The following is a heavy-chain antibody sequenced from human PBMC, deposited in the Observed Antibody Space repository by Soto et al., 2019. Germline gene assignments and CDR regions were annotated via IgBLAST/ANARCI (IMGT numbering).Heavy chain of an antibody. Sequence: AGGSMRLSCAASGFTFSSYIRNWVRQAPGKGLEWVSSISSSSSYIYYADSVKGRFTISRDNAKNSLYLQMNSLRAEDTAVYYCARDILGRRIAVITGLYYYGMDVWGQGTTVTVSS. V-gene: IGHV3-21*01. CDR3: ARDILGRRIAVITGLYYYGMDV. CDR2: ISSSSSYI. CDR1: GFTFSSYI. D-gene: IGHD6-19*01. J-gene: IGHJ6*02.